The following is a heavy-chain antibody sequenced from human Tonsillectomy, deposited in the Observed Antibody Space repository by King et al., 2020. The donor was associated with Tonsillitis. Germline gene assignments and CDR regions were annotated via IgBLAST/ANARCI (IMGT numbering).Heavy chain of an antibody. V-gene: IGHV4-59*01. D-gene: IGHD4-23*01. CDR1: GGSISSYH. CDR2: IFDNGNT. J-gene: IGHJ3*01. CDR3: ARGPNGGNLLFHV. Sequence: VQLQESGPGLVKPSETLSLTCTVSGGSISSYHWSWIRQPPGKGLEWIGYIFDNGNTNYNPSLKSRVTMSVDTSKNQFSLRLRSVTAAGTAVYYCARGPNGGNLLFHVWGQGTMVTVSS.